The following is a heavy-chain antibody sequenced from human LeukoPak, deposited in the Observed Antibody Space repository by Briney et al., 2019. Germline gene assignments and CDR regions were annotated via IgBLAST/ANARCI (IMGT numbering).Heavy chain of an antibody. D-gene: IGHD3-10*01. V-gene: IGHV3-20*04. Sequence: GGSLRLSCAASGFTFDDYGMSWVRQAPGKGLEWVSGINWNGGSTGYADSVKGRFTISRDNAKNSLYLQMNSLRAEDTALYYCARDLEYYGSGSYDYWGQGTLVTVSS. CDR2: INWNGGST. CDR3: ARDLEYYGSGSYDY. J-gene: IGHJ4*02. CDR1: GFTFDDYG.